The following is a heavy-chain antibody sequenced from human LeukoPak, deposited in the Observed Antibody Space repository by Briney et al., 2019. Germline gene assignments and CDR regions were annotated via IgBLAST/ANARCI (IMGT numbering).Heavy chain of an antibody. CDR1: GGFISSYY. CDR2: IYYSGST. V-gene: IGHV4-59*01. D-gene: IGHD3-3*01. J-gene: IGHJ4*02. CDR3: AGYDFWSGYFPH. Sequence: SETLSLTCTVSGGFISSYYWSWIRQPPEKGLEWIGYIYYSGSTNYNPSLKSRVTISVDTSKNQFSLKLSSVTAADTAVYYCAGYDFWSGYFPHWGQGTLVTVSS.